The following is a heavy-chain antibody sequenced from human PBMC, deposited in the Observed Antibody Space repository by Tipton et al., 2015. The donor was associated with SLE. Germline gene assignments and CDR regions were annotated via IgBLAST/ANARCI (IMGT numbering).Heavy chain of an antibody. V-gene: IGHV3-23*01. CDR3: AKVAYCSGGSCYPRYFDY. J-gene: IGHJ4*02. CDR1: GFSFRSNA. D-gene: IGHD2-15*01. CDR2: ISGSGGST. Sequence: GSLRLSCAASGFSFRSNAMNWVRQAPGKGLEWVSVISGSGGSTYYADSVKGRFTISRDNSKNTLYLQMNSLRAEDTAVYYCAKVAYCSGGSCYPRYFDYWGQGTLVTVSS.